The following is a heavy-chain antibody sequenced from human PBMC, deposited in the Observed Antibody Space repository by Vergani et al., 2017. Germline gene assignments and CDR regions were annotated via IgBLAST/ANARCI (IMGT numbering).Heavy chain of an antibody. CDR1: GFTFSSYE. D-gene: IGHD5-12*01. CDR2: ISSSGSTI. CDR3: ASRAWLRFPYYDY. Sequence: EVQLVESGGGLVQPGGSLRLSCAASGFTFSSYEMNWVRQAPGKGLEWVSYISSSGSTIYYADSVKGRFTISRDNAKNSLYLQMNSLRAEDTAVYYCASRAWLRFPYYDYWGQGTLVTVSS. V-gene: IGHV3-48*03. J-gene: IGHJ4*02.